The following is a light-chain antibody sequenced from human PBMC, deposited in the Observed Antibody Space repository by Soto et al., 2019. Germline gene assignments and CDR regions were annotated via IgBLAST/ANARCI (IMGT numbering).Light chain of an antibody. CDR1: QRISIY. CDR3: QQTYSVPLT. Sequence: IQMSQSPSSLSASAGDRVTISCRASQRISIYLNWYQQKPGKVPKLLIYGASTLQSEVPSRFSGSGSGTDFTLTISRLQPEDSATYFCQQTYSVPLTFGQGTRVEIK. J-gene: IGKJ5*01. V-gene: IGKV1-39*01. CDR2: GAS.